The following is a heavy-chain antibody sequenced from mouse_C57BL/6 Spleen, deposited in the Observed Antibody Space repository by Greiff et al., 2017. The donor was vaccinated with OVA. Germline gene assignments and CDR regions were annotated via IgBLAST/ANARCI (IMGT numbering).Heavy chain of an antibody. Sequence: VQRVESGAELVKPGASVKISCKASGYAFSSYWMNWVKQRPGKGLEWIGQIYPGDGDTNYNGKFKGKATLTADKSSSTAYMQLSSLTSEDSAVYFCARSNDGYYGWFAYWGQGTLVTVSA. CDR2: IYPGDGDT. CDR1: GYAFSSYW. J-gene: IGHJ3*01. V-gene: IGHV1-80*01. D-gene: IGHD2-3*01. CDR3: ARSNDGYYGWFAY.